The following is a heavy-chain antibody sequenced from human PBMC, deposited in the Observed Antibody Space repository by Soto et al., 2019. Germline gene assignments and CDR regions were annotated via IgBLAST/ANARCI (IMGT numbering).Heavy chain of an antibody. CDR3: AKDAAGTFDY. CDR1: GFTFSSYA. J-gene: IGHJ4*02. Sequence: GGSLRLSCAASGFTFSSYAMTWVRQAPGKGLEWVSGISGSAGSTYYADSVKGRFTVSRDNSKNTLFLQMDSLRAEDTAVYYCAKDAAGTFDYWGQGTLDTVSS. V-gene: IGHV3-23*01. D-gene: IGHD1-7*01. CDR2: ISGSAGST.